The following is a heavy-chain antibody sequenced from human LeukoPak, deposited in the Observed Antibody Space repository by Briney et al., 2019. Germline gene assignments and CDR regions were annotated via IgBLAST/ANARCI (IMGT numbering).Heavy chain of an antibody. J-gene: IGHJ4*02. CDR2: IHYSGST. CDR3: ARGRRDGYNRGGDFDY. CDR1: GGSISSYY. Sequence: PSETLSLICSVSGGSISSYYWSWLRQPPGKGLEWIAYIHYSGSTNYNPSLKSRLTISVDTSKNQFSLKLSSVTAADTAVYYCARGRRDGYNRGGDFDYWGQGTLVTVSS. D-gene: IGHD5-24*01. V-gene: IGHV4-59*12.